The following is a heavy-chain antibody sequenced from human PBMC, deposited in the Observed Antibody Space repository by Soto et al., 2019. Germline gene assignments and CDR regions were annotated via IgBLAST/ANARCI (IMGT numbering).Heavy chain of an antibody. CDR2: INHSGST. J-gene: IGHJ6*02. V-gene: IGHV4-34*01. CDR3: ATGRXVRGVIITTYYYYGLDV. D-gene: IGHD3-10*01. Sequence: SETLSLTCAVYGGSFSGYYWSWIRQPPGKGLEWIGEINHSGSTNYNPSLKSRVTISVDTSKNQFSLKLSSVSAADTAVYYCATGRXVRGVIITTYYYYGLDVWGRGTTVTVSS. CDR1: GGSFSGYY.